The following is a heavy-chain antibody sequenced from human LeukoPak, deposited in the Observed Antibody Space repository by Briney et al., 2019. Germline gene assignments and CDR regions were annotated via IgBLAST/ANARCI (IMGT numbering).Heavy chain of an antibody. CDR1: GGSISSGNYY. J-gene: IGHJ4*02. V-gene: IGHV4-61*02. CDR2: IYSSGRT. D-gene: IGHD6-19*01. CDR3: ARDIHTSDWTKFDY. Sequence: PSQTLSLTCNVSGGSISSGNYYWSWIRQPAGKGLEGIGRIYSSGRTNYNPSLKSRVTISVDTSKNQFSLNLSSVTATDTAVYYCARDIHTSDWTKFDYWGQGTLVTVSS.